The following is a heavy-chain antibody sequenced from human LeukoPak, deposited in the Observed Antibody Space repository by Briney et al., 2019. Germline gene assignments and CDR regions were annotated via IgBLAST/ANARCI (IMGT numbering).Heavy chain of an antibody. CDR3: ARERTFDY. V-gene: IGHV3-23*01. CDR2: VSGSGGST. Sequence: TGGSLRLSCAAFGYTFISYAMSWVRQAPGKGLEWVSAVSGSGGSTYYADSVKGRFTVSRDNSKDTLYLQMNSLRAEDTAVYYCARERTFDYWGQGTLVTVSS. CDR1: GYTFISYA. J-gene: IGHJ4*02.